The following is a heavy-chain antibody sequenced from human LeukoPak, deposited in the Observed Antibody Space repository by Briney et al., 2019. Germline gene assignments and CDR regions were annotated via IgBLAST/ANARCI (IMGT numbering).Heavy chain of an antibody. Sequence: SETLSLTCTVSGGSISSYYWSWIRQSPGKGLECIGYIHYTGSTNYNPSLKSRVTISVETSKNQFSPKLKSVTAADTSVYYCARVGYYGSGNDFRFDPWGQGTLVTVSS. V-gene: IGHV4-59*01. J-gene: IGHJ5*02. D-gene: IGHD3-10*01. CDR1: GGSISSYY. CDR2: IHYTGST. CDR3: ARVGYYGSGNDFRFDP.